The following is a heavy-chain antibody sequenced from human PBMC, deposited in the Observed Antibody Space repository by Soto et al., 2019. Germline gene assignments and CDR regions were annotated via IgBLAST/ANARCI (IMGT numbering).Heavy chain of an antibody. CDR3: ARGDDILTGYYNPYYYYGMDV. D-gene: IGHD3-9*01. V-gene: IGHV3-74*01. CDR1: GFTFSSYW. J-gene: IGHJ6*02. Sequence: GGSLRLSCAASGFTFSSYWMHWVRQAPGKGLVWVSRINSDGSSTSYADSVKGRFTISRDNAKNTLYLQMNSLRAEDTAVYYCARGDDILTGYYNPYYYYGMDVWGQGTTVTVSS. CDR2: INSDGSST.